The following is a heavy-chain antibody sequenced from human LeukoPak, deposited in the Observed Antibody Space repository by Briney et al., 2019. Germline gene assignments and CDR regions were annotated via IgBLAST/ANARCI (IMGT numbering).Heavy chain of an antibody. Sequence: GASVKVSCKASGYTFTSYYIHWVRQAPGQGLEWMGIISPSGGSTTYAQKFRGRVTMTRDTSTSTVYMELSSLRSEDTAVYYCVSFVAAAGKEVDYWGQGTLVTVSS. J-gene: IGHJ4*02. CDR2: ISPSGGST. V-gene: IGHV1-46*01. D-gene: IGHD6-13*01. CDR3: VSFVAAAGKEVDY. CDR1: GYTFTSYY.